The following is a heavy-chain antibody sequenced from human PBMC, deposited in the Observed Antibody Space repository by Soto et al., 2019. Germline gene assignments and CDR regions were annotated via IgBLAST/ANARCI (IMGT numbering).Heavy chain of an antibody. CDR2: INTNTGNP. V-gene: IGHV7-4-1*01. CDR1: GYTFTSYA. Sequence: QVQLVQSGSELKKPGASVKVSCKASGYTFTSYAMNWVRQAPGQGLEWMGWINTNTGNPTYAQGFTERFDFSLDTSVSTAYLQICSLKAEDTAVYYCARVFPITMIVVVITTFYFDYWGQGTLVTVSS. CDR3: ARVFPITMIVVVITTFYFDY. D-gene: IGHD3-22*01. J-gene: IGHJ4*02.